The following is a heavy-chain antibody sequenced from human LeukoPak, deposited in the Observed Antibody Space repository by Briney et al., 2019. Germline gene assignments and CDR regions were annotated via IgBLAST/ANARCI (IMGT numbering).Heavy chain of an antibody. CDR1: GGSISSGY. J-gene: IGHJ5*02. CDR3: ARDSLTWWFDP. CDR2: IYYTGST. D-gene: IGHD3-16*01. Sequence: PSETLSLTCTVSGGSISSGYWSWIRQPPGKGLEWIGYIYYTGSTDYNPSLKSRVTISVDTSKNQFSLKLSSVTAADTAVYYCARDSLTWWFDPWGQGTLVTVSS. V-gene: IGHV4-59*01.